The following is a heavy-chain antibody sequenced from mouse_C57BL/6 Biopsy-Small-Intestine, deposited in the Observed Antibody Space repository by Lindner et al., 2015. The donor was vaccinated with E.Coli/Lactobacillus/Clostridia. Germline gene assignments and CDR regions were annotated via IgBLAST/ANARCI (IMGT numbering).Heavy chain of an antibody. J-gene: IGHJ1*01. CDR2: ISSHNSKT. CDR1: GYSFTNNG. V-gene: IGHV1S26*01. D-gene: IGHD2-13*01. Sequence: SVKVSCKASGYSFTNNGIVWVRQAPGQGLEWMGWISSHNSKTSYALKLQGRITMTTDTATGTAYMELKTLRSDDTAVYYCARYSSDWFDAFDIWGQGTRVTVSS. CDR3: ARYSSDWFDAFDI.